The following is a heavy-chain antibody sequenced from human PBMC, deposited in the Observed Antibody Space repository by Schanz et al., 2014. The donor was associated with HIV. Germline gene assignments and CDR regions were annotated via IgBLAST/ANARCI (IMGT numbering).Heavy chain of an antibody. CDR3: ARDYGDYFVDY. CDR1: GFTFRHAW. D-gene: IGHD4-17*01. Sequence: EVQLVQSGGGLVKPGGSLRISCAASGFTFRHAWMSWVRQAPGKGLEWVSGIHWNSVSIGYADSVKGRFTISRDNSKNTLYLQMNSLRAEDTAVYYCARDYGDYFVDYWGQGTLVTVSS. J-gene: IGHJ4*02. V-gene: IGHV3-66*01. CDR2: IHWNSVSI.